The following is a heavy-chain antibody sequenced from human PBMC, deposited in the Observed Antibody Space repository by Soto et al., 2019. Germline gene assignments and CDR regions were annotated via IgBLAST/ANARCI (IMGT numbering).Heavy chain of an antibody. Sequence: SETLSLTCAVSGGSIISGHWWTWVRQSPGKGLEWVGEIYESGITNYNPSLNGRLSISIDPSKNQFSLKLTSVTAADTAVYYCARQGTILYGMDVWGQGTTVTVSS. CDR3: ARQGTILYGMDV. J-gene: IGHJ6*02. CDR1: GGSIISGHW. D-gene: IGHD3-3*01. CDR2: IYESGIT. V-gene: IGHV4-4*02.